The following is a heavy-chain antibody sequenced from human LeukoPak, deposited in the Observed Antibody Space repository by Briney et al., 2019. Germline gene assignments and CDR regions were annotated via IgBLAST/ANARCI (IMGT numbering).Heavy chain of an antibody. CDR2: IYYSGST. CDR3: AGGYSYGSTYYYMDV. D-gene: IGHD5-18*01. CDR1: GGSISSYY. Sequence: SETLSLTCTVSGGSISSYYWSWIRQPPGKGLEWIGYIYYSGSTNYDPSLKSRVTISVDTSKNQFSLKLSSVTAADTAVYYCAGGYSYGSTYYYMDVWGKGTTVTISS. V-gene: IGHV4-59*01. J-gene: IGHJ6*03.